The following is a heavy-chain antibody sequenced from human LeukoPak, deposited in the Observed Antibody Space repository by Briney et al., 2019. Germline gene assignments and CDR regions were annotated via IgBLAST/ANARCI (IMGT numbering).Heavy chain of an antibody. Sequence: SSETLSLTCAVYGGSFSGYYWSWIRQPPGKGLEWIGEINHSGSTNYNPSLKSRVTISVDTSKNQFSLKLSSVTAADTAVYYCARGWRGYGSGSYYKSTPRYFDYWGQGTLVTVSS. CDR2: INHSGST. D-gene: IGHD3-10*01. CDR1: GGSFSGYY. J-gene: IGHJ4*02. V-gene: IGHV4-34*01. CDR3: ARGWRGYGSGSYYKSTPRYFDY.